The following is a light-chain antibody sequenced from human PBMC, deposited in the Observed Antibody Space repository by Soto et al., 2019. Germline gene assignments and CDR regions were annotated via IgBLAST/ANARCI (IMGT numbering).Light chain of an antibody. Sequence: EXVLTQSPGTLSLSPGERATLSCRASQSVSSSYLAGYQQKPGQAPRLLIYGASSRATGIPDRFSGSGSGTDFTLTISRLEPEDFAVYYCQQYGSSPLTFGGGTKVEIK. CDR3: QQYGSSPLT. V-gene: IGKV3-20*01. CDR1: QSVSSSY. CDR2: GAS. J-gene: IGKJ4*01.